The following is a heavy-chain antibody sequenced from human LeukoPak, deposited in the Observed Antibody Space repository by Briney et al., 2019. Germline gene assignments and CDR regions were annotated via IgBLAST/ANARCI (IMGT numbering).Heavy chain of an antibody. J-gene: IGHJ4*02. CDR2: ISGSGAGT. V-gene: IGHV3-23*01. CDR3: SRDPRHNDY. CDR1: GFTFRTYA. Sequence: GGSLRLSCATSGFTFRTYAMSWVRQAPGKGLEWVSTISGSGAGTYYADSVKGRFTISRDNSKNTLYLQMNSLRAEDTAVYYCSRDPRHNDYWGQGTLVTVSS.